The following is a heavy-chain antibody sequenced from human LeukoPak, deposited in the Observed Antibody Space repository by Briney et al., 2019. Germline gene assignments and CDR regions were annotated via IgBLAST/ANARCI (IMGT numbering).Heavy chain of an antibody. CDR1: GFTFSSYA. D-gene: IGHD1-14*01. CDR2: ISGSGGSA. CDR3: AKREPTRDYYYYYMDV. J-gene: IGHJ6*03. V-gene: IGHV3-23*01. Sequence: GGSLRLSRAASGFTFSSYAMSWVRQAPGKGLEWVSAISGSGGSAYYADSVKGRFTISRDNSKNTLYLQMNSLRAEDTAVYYCAKREPTRDYYYYYMDVWGKGTTVTVSS.